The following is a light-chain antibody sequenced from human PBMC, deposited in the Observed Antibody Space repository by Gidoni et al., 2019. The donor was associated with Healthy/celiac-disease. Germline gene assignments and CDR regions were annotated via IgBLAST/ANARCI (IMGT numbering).Light chain of an antibody. CDR1: QSVSSN. V-gene: IGKV3-15*01. CDR2: GAS. J-gene: IGKJ1*01. Sequence: EIVMTQSPATLSVSPGERATLSCRASQSVSSNLAWYQQKPGQAPRLLIYGASTRATGIPARFSGSGSGTEFTLTISSLQSEDFAVYYCQQYNNWLLFXQXTKVXIK. CDR3: QQYNNWLL.